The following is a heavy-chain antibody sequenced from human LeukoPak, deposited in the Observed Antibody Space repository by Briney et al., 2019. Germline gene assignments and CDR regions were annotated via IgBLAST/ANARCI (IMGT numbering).Heavy chain of an antibody. CDR1: GFTFSSYA. CDR2: ISGSGGST. J-gene: IGHJ4*02. Sequence: GGSLRLSCAASGFTFSSYAMSWVRQAPGKGLEWVSAISGSGGSTYYADSVKGRFTISRDNSKNTLYLQMNSLRAEDTAAYYCARVGVVVAATYYFDYWGQGTLVTVSS. CDR3: ARVGVVVAATYYFDY. V-gene: IGHV3-23*01. D-gene: IGHD2-15*01.